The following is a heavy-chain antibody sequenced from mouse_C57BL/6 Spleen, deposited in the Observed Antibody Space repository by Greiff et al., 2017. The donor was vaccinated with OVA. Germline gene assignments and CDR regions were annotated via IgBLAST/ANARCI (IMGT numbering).Heavy chain of an antibody. CDR1: GFTFSDYG. J-gene: IGHJ3*01. CDR2: ISSGSSTI. Sequence: DVKLVESGGGLVKPGGSLKLSCAASGFTFSDYGMHWVRQAPEKGLEWVAYISSGSSTIYYADTVKGRFTISRDNAKNTLFLQMTSLRSEGTAMYYCARPGDSHWFAYWGQGTLVTVSA. CDR3: ARPGDSHWFAY. V-gene: IGHV5-17*01.